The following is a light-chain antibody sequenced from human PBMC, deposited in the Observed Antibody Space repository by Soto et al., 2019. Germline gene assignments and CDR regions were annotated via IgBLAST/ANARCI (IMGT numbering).Light chain of an antibody. J-gene: IGKJ4*01. CDR1: QSVSYN. V-gene: IGKV3-15*01. CDR3: QQYKNWPPLT. CDR2: GAF. Sequence: EIVMTQSPATLSVSPGERATLSCRASQSVSYNLAWYQQKPGQGPRLLIYGAFTRATGIPARFSGSGSGTEFTLTISSVQSEDFALYYCQQYKNWPPLTFGGGTKVEIK.